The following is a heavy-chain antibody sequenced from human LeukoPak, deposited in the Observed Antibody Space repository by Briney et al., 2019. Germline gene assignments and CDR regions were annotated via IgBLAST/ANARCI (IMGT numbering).Heavy chain of an antibody. D-gene: IGHD6-19*01. Sequence: GGSLRLSCAASGFTFSSYWMSWVRQAPGKGLEWVANIKQDGSDKYYVDSVRGRFTISRDNGKNSLYLQMNSLRAEDTAVYYCARQSTDSSGWYRWGQGTLVTVSS. CDR2: IKQDGSDK. J-gene: IGHJ5*02. CDR3: ARQSTDSSGWYR. V-gene: IGHV3-7*01. CDR1: GFTFSSYW.